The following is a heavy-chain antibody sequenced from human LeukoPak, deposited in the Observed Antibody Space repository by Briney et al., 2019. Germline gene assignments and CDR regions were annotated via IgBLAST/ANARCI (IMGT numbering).Heavy chain of an antibody. CDR1: GYTFTGYY. Sequence: ASVKVSCKASGYTFTGYYMHWVRPAPGQGLEWMGWINPNSGGTNYAQKFQGRVTMTRDTSISTAYMELSRLRSDDTAVYYCARSTMTTVTTRGFFDYWGQGTLVTVSS. CDR3: ARSTMTTVTTRGFFDY. V-gene: IGHV1-2*02. CDR2: INPNSGGT. D-gene: IGHD4-17*01. J-gene: IGHJ4*02.